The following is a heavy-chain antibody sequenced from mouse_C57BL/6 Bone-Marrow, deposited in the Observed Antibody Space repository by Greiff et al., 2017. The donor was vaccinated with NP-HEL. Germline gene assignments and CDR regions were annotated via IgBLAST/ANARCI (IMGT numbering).Heavy chain of an antibody. CDR3: ARERIYYGSSFAY. Sequence: EVMLVESGGGLVKPGGSLKLSCAASGFTFSSYAMAWVRQTPEKRLEWVATISDGGSYSYYPDNVKGRFNIYRDNAKNKLYLQMSHLKSEDTAMYYCARERIYYGSSFAYWGQGTLVTVSA. V-gene: IGHV5-4*01. D-gene: IGHD1-1*01. CDR1: GFTFSSYA. CDR2: ISDGGSYS. J-gene: IGHJ3*01.